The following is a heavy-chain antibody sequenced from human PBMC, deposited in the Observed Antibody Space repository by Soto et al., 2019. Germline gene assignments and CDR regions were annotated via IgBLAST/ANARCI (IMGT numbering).Heavy chain of an antibody. CDR3: ARPFSYYAFWSGYQHNNGLDT. J-gene: IGHJ5*02. Sequence: SETLSLTCTVSGGSISSSSYYWGWIRQPPGKGLEWIGSIYYSGSTYYNPSLKSRVTISVDTSKNQFSLKLSSVTAADTAVYYCARPFSYYAFWSGYQHNNGLDTWGQGTLVTVSS. CDR2: IYYSGST. CDR1: GGSISSSSYY. D-gene: IGHD3-3*01. V-gene: IGHV4-39*01.